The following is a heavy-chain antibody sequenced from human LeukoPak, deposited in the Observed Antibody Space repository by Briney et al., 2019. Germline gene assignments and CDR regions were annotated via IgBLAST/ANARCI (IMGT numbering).Heavy chain of an antibody. CDR2: IYSGGST. D-gene: IGHD6-19*01. V-gene: IGHV3-66*01. Sequence: GGSLRLSCAASGFTVSSNYMSWVRQAPRKGLEWVSVIYSGGSTYYADSVKGRFTISRDNSKNTLYLQMNSLRAEDTAVYYCARGFQWLVLDYWGQGTLVTVSS. CDR1: GFTVSSNY. J-gene: IGHJ4*02. CDR3: ARGFQWLVLDY.